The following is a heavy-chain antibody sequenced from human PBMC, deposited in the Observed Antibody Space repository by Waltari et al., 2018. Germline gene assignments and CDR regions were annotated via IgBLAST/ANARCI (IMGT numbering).Heavy chain of an antibody. Sequence: EVQLLESGGGLVQPGGSLRLSCAASGFTFSSYAMSWVRQAPGKGLEWVSAISGSGGSTYYAVSVKGRFTISRDNSKNTLYLQMNSLRAEDTAVYYCAKKGYDFWSGYYYYYYGMDVWGQGTTVTVSS. CDR1: GFTFSSYA. J-gene: IGHJ6*02. D-gene: IGHD3-3*01. CDR3: AKKGYDFWSGYYYYYYGMDV. V-gene: IGHV3-23*01. CDR2: ISGSGGST.